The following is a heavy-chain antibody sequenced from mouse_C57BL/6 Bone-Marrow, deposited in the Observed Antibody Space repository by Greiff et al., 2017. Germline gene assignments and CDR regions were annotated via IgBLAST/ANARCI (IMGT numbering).Heavy chain of an antibody. CDR3: ARRNYVKKWYYAMDY. CDR1: GFNIKDYY. D-gene: IGHD1-1*01. V-gene: IGHV14-2*01. Sequence: VHVKQSGAELVKPGASVKLSCTASGFNIKDYYMHWVKQRTEQGLEWIGRIDPEDGETKYAPKFQGKATITADTSSNTAYLQLSSLTSEDTAVYYCARRNYVKKWYYAMDYWGQGTSVTVSS. J-gene: IGHJ4*01. CDR2: IDPEDGET.